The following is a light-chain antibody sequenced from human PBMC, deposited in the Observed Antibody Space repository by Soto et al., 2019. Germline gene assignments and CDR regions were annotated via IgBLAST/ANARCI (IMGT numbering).Light chain of an antibody. V-gene: IGKV1-9*01. J-gene: IGKJ4*01. CDR3: PRVNVYASN. CDR1: QGISSY. CDR2: DAS. Sequence: ASVGIRVTIASRASQGISSYLGWYQQKPGKAPNLLIYDASTLHSGVPSKFSGGGSGTDFVSTFSILQPEDFATYCCPRVNVYASNFGGGTKVDIK.